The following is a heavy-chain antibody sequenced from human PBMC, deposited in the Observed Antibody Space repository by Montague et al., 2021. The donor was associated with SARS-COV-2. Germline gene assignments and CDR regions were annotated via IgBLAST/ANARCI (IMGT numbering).Heavy chain of an antibody. CDR1: GGSIDSIY. CDR3: ARGDYYDSTGYYDY. CDR2: INYSGST. J-gene: IGHJ4*01. V-gene: IGHV4-59*01. D-gene: IGHD3-22*01. Sequence: SETLSLTCTVSGGSIDSIYWSWIRRPPSKGLEWMWYINYSGSTNYNPSLKSRVTISVDTSKNQFSLKVRSVTASDTAVYYCARGDYYDSTGYYDYWGQGTLVTVSS.